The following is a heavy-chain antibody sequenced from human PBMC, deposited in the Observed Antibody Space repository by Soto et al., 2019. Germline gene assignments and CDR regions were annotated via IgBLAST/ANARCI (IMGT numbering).Heavy chain of an antibody. D-gene: IGHD4-17*01. J-gene: IGHJ3*02. Sequence: QVQVVQSGAEVKKPGASVKVSCKTSGYTFTSYDISWVRQAPGQGLEWMGWISGYNGNTNYAQKPQGRVTMTTDTSTSPADLELRSLGSDDTAVYYCAREPATTHDGFEIWGQGTMVIVSS. V-gene: IGHV1-18*01. CDR2: ISGYNGNT. CDR1: GYTFTSYD. CDR3: AREPATTHDGFEI.